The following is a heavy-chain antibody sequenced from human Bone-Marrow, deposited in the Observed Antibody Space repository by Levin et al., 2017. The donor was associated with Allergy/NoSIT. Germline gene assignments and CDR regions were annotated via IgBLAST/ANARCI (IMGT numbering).Heavy chain of an antibody. J-gene: IGHJ2*01. CDR2: VYYSGST. V-gene: IGHV4-59*01. CDR1: GGSIGSYY. D-gene: IGHD2-21*01. Sequence: SQTLSLTCTVSGGSIGSYYYHWIRQPPGKGLELIGYVYYSGSTNYNPSLKSRVTMSVDTSKNQFSLKLTSVTAADTAVYYCARAAYCGGGCYYYFDLWGRGALVTVSS. CDR3: ARAAYCGGGCYYYFDL.